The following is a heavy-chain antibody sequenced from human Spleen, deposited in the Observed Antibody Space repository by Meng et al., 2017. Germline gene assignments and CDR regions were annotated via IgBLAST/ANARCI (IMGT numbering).Heavy chain of an antibody. CDR1: GYTFTTYA. D-gene: IGHD3-22*01. J-gene: IGHJ6*02. V-gene: IGHV1-3*01. CDR3: ARIKGIAMIVRDYMDV. CDR2: INVGNGNA. Sequence: QVQIVQSGAEVKKPGASVKVSCKSSGYTFTTYAIHWVRQAPGQRLEWMGWINVGNGNAQYSENFQGRVTITSDTSATTAYMELSSLRSGDTAVYYCARIKGIAMIVRDYMDVWGQGTMVTVSS.